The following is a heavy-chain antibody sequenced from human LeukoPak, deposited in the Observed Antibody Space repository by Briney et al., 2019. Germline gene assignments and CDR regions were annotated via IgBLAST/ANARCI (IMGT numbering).Heavy chain of an antibody. J-gene: IGHJ1*01. CDR3: AKAPLGIAAPQYFQH. Sequence: GRSLRLSCAASGLTFDDYAMHWVRQAPGKGLEWVSGISWNSGSIGYADSVKGRFIISRDNAKNSLYLQMNSLRAEDTALYYCAKAPLGIAAPQYFQHWGQGTLVTVSS. D-gene: IGHD6-13*01. V-gene: IGHV3-9*01. CDR2: ISWNSGSI. CDR1: GLTFDDYA.